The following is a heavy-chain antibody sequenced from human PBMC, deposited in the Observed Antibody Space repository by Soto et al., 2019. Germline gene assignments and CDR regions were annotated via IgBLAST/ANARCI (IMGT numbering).Heavy chain of an antibody. CDR1: GYTFTSYD. J-gene: IGHJ6*03. CDR3: ARGTDYYGSGSYYKTHYYYYMDV. CDR2: MNPNSGNT. D-gene: IGHD3-10*01. V-gene: IGHV1-8*01. Sequence: ASVKVSCKASGYTFTSYDINWVRQATGQGLEWMGWMNPNSGNTGYAQKFQGRVTMTRNTSISTAYMELSSLRSEDTAVYYCARGTDYYGSGSYYKTHYYYYMDVWGKGTTVTVSS.